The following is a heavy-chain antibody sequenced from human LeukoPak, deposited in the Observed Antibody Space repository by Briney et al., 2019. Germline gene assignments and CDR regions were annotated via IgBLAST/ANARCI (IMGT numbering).Heavy chain of an antibody. CDR2: ISAYNGNT. CDR1: GHTFTSYG. J-gene: IGHJ4*02. D-gene: IGHD5-18*01. V-gene: IGHV1-18*01. Sequence: ASVKVSCKASGHTFTSYGISWVRQAPGQGLEWMGWISAYNGNTNYAQKLQGRVTMTTDTSTSTAYMELRSLRSDDTAVYYCAGEPLSHRYSYGRIDYWGQGTLVTVSS. CDR3: AGEPLSHRYSYGRIDY.